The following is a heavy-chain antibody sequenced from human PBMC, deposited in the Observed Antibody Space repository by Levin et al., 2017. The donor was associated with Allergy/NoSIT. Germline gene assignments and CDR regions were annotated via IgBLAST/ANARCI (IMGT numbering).Heavy chain of an antibody. J-gene: IGHJ6*03. Sequence: SETLSLTCSVSGDSISRGFYYWSWIRQPAGEGLEWIGRIYVTGSTTYSPSLKSRVTISLDRSKDQVSLKINSVTAADTAVYYCARDLEGFSGYKPYCCMEVWGKGTTVTVS. D-gene: IGHD5-12*01. CDR2: IYVTGST. CDR1: GDSISRGFYY. CDR3: ARDLEGFSGYKPYCCMEV. V-gene: IGHV4-61*02.